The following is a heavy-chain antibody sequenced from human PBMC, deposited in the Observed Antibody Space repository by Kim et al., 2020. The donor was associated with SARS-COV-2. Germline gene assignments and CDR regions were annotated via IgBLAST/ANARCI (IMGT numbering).Heavy chain of an antibody. J-gene: IGHJ4*02. Sequence: NLDRKLQGRVTMTTDTSTSTAYMELRSLRSDDTAVYYCARDSLGPYNFDYWGQGTLVTVSS. CDR3: ARDSLGPYNFDY. V-gene: IGHV1-18*01. D-gene: IGHD1-1*01.